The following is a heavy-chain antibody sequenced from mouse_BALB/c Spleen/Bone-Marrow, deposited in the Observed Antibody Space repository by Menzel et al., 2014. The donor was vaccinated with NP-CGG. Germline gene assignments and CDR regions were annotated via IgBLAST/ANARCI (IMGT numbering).Heavy chain of an antibody. Sequence: EVKLMESGGGLVQPGGSLKLSCAASGFTFSSYTMSWVRQTPEKRLEWVAYISNGGGSTYYPDTVKGRSTISRDNAKNTLYLQMSSLKSEDTAMYYCARRSAATYYFDYWGQGTTLTVSS. CDR1: GFTFSSYT. V-gene: IGHV5-12-2*01. CDR3: ARRSAATYYFDY. D-gene: IGHD1-2*01. CDR2: ISNGGGST. J-gene: IGHJ2*01.